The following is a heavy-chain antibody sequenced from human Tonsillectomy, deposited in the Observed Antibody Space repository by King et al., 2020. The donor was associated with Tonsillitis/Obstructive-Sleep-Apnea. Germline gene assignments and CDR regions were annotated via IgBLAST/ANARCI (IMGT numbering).Heavy chain of an antibody. V-gene: IGHV3-23*01. Sequence: VQLLESGGGLVQPGGSLRLSCAASGFTFSSYAMSWVRQAPGKGLEWVSAISGSGGSRHYADSVKGRFSISRDNSKNTLYLQMNSRRDEDPAVYYCAKDTNYDFWSGYPDYWGQGTRVTVSS. J-gene: IGHJ4*02. CDR2: ISGSGGSR. CDR3: AKDTNYDFWSGYPDY. D-gene: IGHD3-3*01. CDR1: GFTFSSYA.